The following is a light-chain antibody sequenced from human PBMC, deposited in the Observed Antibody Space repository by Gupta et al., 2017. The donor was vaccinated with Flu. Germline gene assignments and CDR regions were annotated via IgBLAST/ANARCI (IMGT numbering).Light chain of an antibody. V-gene: IGKV2-30*01. Sequence: ISCRSSQGLVYSYGNTYLHWIQQRPGQAPRRLIYQVSYRDSGVPDRFSGSGSGTDFTLKISRVEAEDVGVYYCMQGAHWPWAFGQGTKLEIK. CDR3: MQGAHWPWA. CDR2: QVS. J-gene: IGKJ1*01. CDR1: QGLVYSYGNTY.